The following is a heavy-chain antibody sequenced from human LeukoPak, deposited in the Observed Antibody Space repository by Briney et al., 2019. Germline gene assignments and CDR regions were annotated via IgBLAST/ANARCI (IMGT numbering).Heavy chain of an antibody. CDR1: GSTFSSFA. J-gene: IGHJ4*02. Sequence: GGSLRLSCAASGSTFSSFAMSWVRQAPEKGLEWVSAISGSGGRTYYADSVKGRFTISRDNSKNTLYLQMNSLRAEDTAVYYCAKDRTTVTTPEYWGQGTQVTVSS. V-gene: IGHV3-23*01. CDR3: AKDRTTVTTPEY. CDR2: ISGSGGRT. D-gene: IGHD4-17*01.